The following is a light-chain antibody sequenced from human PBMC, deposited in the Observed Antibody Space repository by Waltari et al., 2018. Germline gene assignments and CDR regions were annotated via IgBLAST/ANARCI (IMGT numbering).Light chain of an antibody. J-gene: IGKJ1*01. CDR2: GAS. CDR3: QHHFRLPAT. Sequence: IMLTQSPGTLSLSPGERATLSCRASQSISRYLAWYQQKPGQAPRLLIYGASNRATGIPDRCSGSGSGTDFSLTISGLEPEDSAVYYCQHHFRLPATFGQGTKVEIK. V-gene: IGKV3-20*01. CDR1: QSISRY.